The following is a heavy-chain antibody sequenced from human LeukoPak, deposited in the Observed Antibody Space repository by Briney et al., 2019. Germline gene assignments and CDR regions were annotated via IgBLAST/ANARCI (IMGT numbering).Heavy chain of an antibody. CDR3: ARLGVVAATGH. CDR2: ISSSSSYI. Sequence: NPGGSLRLSCAASGFTFSSYSMNWVRQAPGKGLEWVSSISSSSSYIYYADSVKGRFTISRGNAKNSLYLQMNSLRAEDTAVYYCARLGVVAATGHWGQGTLVTVSS. J-gene: IGHJ4*02. CDR1: GFTFSSYS. V-gene: IGHV3-21*01. D-gene: IGHD2-15*01.